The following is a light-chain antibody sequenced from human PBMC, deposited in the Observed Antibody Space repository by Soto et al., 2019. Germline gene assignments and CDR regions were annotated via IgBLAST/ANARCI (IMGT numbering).Light chain of an antibody. J-gene: IGKJ1*01. CDR3: QQYGT. V-gene: IGKV1-5*01. Sequence: DIQMTQSPSTLSASVGDRVTITCRASQSISSWLAWYQQKPGKAPKLLIYDASSLESGIPSRFSGSGSGTEFTLTISSLQPDDFATYYLQQYGTFGQGTKVEIK. CDR2: DAS. CDR1: QSISSW.